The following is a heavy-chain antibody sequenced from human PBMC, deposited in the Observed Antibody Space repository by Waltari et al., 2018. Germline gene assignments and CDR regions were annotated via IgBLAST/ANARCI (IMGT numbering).Heavy chain of an antibody. V-gene: IGHV4-59*01. D-gene: IGHD3-10*01. CDR3: ASFYGSGRPFDY. Sequence: QVQLQESGPGLVKPSETLSLTCTVSGGSISSSYWSWLRQPPGKGLEWIGYIYYSGSTNYNPSLKSRVTISVDTSKNQFSLKLSSVTAADTAVYYCASFYGSGRPFDYWGQGTLVTVSS. CDR1: GGSISSSY. J-gene: IGHJ4*02. CDR2: IYYSGST.